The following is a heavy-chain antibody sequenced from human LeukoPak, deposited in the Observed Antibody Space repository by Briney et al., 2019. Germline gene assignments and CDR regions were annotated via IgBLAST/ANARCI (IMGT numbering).Heavy chain of an antibody. CDR2: IYYSGST. V-gene: IGHV4-59*01. D-gene: IGHD5-24*01. CDR1: GGSISSYY. CDR3: ARDRRDGYNQDFDY. J-gene: IGHJ4*02. Sequence: TTSETLSLTCTVSGGSISSYYWSWIRQPPGKGLEWIGYIYYSGSTNYNPSLKSRVTISVDTSKNQFSLKLSSVTAADTAVYYCARDRRDGYNQDFDYWGQGTLVTVSS.